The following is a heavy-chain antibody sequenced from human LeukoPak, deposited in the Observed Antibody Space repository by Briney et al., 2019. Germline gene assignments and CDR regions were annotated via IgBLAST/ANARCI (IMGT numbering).Heavy chain of an antibody. Sequence: ASVKVSCKASGYTFTSSAIHWVRQAPGQRLEWMGWINIGSGNTKYSQKFQGRVTIIRDTSASTAYMELSSLRSEDTAVYYCAGVLTNLLTFDYWGQGTLVTVSS. V-gene: IGHV1-3*04. CDR1: GYTFTSSA. CDR3: AGVLTNLLTFDY. CDR2: INIGSGNT. J-gene: IGHJ4*02. D-gene: IGHD1-26*01.